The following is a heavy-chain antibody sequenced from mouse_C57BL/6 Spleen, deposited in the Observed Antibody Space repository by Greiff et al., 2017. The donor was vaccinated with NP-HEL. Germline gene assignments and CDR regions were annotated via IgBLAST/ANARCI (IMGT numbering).Heavy chain of an antibody. Sequence: EVNLVESGGGLVQPGGSLSLSCAASGFTFTDYYMSWVRQPPGKALEWLGFIRNKANGYTTEYSASVKGRFTISRDNSQSILYLQMNALRAEDSATYYGARSDGYPPAGFAYWGQGTLVTVSA. CDR2: IRNKANGYTT. J-gene: IGHJ3*01. D-gene: IGHD2-3*01. CDR3: ARSDGYPPAGFAY. CDR1: GFTFTDYY. V-gene: IGHV7-3*01.